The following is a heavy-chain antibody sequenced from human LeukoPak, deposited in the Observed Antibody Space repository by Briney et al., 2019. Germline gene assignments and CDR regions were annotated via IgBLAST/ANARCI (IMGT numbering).Heavy chain of an antibody. CDR2: IIYSGNT. CDR3: GRHFHASGYVVDL. CDR1: SGSISRASYH. J-gene: IGHJ5*02. V-gene: IGHV4-39*01. D-gene: IGHD6-13*01. Sequence: SETLSLTCTVSSGSISRASYHWGWIRQPPGKGLEWIGGIIYSGNTYYNPSLKSRVTISVDRTKNQFSLKVTSVTAADTAVYFCGRHFHASGYVVDLSGQGTLVTVSS.